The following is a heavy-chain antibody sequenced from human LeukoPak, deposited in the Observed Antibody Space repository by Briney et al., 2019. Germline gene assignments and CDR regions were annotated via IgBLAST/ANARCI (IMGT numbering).Heavy chain of an antibody. V-gene: IGHV4-59*01. CDR1: GGSISSYY. J-gene: IGHJ1*01. CDR3: ARNRYSSGWYPIQH. Sequence: SETLSLTCTVSGGSISSYYWSWIRQPPGKGLEWIGYIYYSGSTNYNPSLKSRVTISVDTSKNQFSLKLSSVTAADTAVYYCARNRYSSGWYPIQHWGQGTLVTVSS. D-gene: IGHD6-19*01. CDR2: IYYSGST.